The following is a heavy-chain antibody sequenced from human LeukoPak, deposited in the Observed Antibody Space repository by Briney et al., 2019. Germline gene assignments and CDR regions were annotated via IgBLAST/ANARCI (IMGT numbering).Heavy chain of an antibody. Sequence: SETLSLTCTVSGGSISNYVWSWIRQPPGKGLEWIGYINDSGNTKYNPSLESRVTISVDTSKNQFSLNLYSVTAADTAVYYCARGRGWEPPSAWGQGTLVTVSS. CDR3: ARGRGWEPPSA. V-gene: IGHV4-59*01. D-gene: IGHD1-26*01. CDR2: INDSGNT. J-gene: IGHJ4*02. CDR1: GGSISNYV.